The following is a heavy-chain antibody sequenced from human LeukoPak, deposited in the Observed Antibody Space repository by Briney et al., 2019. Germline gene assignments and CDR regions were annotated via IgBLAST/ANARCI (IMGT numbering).Heavy chain of an antibody. J-gene: IGHJ3*02. CDR1: GYTFTSYG. CDR3: ARDKCSGGSCYHDAFDI. Sequence: GASVKVSCKAFGYTFTSYGTSWVPQAPGQGLEWLGWISAYNGNTNYAQKLQGRVTMTTDTSTSTAYMELRSLRSDDTAVYYCARDKCSGGSCYHDAFDIWGQGTMVTVSS. V-gene: IGHV1-18*04. D-gene: IGHD2-15*01. CDR2: ISAYNGNT.